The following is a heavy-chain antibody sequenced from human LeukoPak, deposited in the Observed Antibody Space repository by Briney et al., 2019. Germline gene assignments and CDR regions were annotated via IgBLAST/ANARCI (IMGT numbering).Heavy chain of an antibody. V-gene: IGHV4-34*01. Sequence: SETLSLTCAVYGGSFSGYYWSWIRQPPGKGLEWIGEINHCGSTNYNPSLKSRVTISVDTSKNQFSLKLSSVTAADTAVYYCATSGLVYGDYGFDYWGQGTLVTVSS. J-gene: IGHJ4*02. D-gene: IGHD4-17*01. CDR2: INHCGST. CDR1: GGSFSGYY. CDR3: ATSGLVYGDYGFDY.